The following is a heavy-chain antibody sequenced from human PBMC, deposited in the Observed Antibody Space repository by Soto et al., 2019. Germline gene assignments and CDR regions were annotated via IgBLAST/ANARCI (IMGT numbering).Heavy chain of an antibody. CDR2: ISYDGSNK. D-gene: IGHD3-10*01. V-gene: IGHV3-30-3*01. Sequence: GGSLRLSCAASGFTFSSYAMHWVRQAPGKGLEWVAVISYDGSNKYYADSVKGRFTISRDNSKNTLYLQMNSLRAEDTAVYYCARDLSGGFGELLYPGVDYWGQGTLVTVSS. J-gene: IGHJ4*02. CDR1: GFTFSSYA. CDR3: ARDLSGGFGELLYPGVDY.